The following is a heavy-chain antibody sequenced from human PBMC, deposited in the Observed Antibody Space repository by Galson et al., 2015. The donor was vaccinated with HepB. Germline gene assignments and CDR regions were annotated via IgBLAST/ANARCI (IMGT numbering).Heavy chain of an antibody. CDR3: ARNYMYYYDSSGTRGIGY. V-gene: IGHV3-30-3*01. CDR2: ISYDGSNK. CDR1: GFTFSSYA. D-gene: IGHD3-22*01. Sequence: SCAASGFTFSSYAMHWVRQAPGKGLEWVAVISYDGSNKYYADSVKGRFTISRDNSKNTLYLQMNSLRAEDTAVYYCARNYMYYYDSSGTRGIGYWGQGTLVTVSS. J-gene: IGHJ4*02.